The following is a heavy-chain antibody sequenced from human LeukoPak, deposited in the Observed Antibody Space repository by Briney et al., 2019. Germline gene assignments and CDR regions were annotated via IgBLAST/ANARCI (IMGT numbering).Heavy chain of an antibody. CDR2: INSDGSST. CDR3: AKGSSCLDY. J-gene: IGHJ4*02. CDR1: GFTFSGYW. D-gene: IGHD6-13*01. V-gene: IGHV3-74*01. Sequence: GGSLRLSCAASGFTFSGYWMHWVRQAPGKGLVWVSRINSDGSSTTYADSVKGRFTISRDNSKNTLYLQMNSLRAEDTAVYYCAKGSSCLDYWGQGTLVTVSS.